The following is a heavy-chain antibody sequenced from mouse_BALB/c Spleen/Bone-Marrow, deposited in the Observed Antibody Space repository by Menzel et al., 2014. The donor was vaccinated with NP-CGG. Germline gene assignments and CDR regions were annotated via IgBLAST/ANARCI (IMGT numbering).Heavy chain of an antibody. CDR1: GFIFIDYY. CDR2: IRNKANGYTT. D-gene: IGHD2-4*01. V-gene: IGHV7-3*02. J-gene: IGHJ4*01. Sequence: EVQLMESGGGLVQPGGSLRLSCATSGFIFIDYYMSWVRQPPGKALEWLGFIRNKANGYTTEYSASVKGRFTISRDNSQSILYLQMNTLGAKDSATYYCARTFTMIYAIDFWGPGTSVTVSS. CDR3: ARTFTMIYAIDF.